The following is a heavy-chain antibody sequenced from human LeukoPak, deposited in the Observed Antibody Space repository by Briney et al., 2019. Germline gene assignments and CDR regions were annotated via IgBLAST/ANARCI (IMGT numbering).Heavy chain of an antibody. CDR3: ARGLYCSGGSCRFDY. CDR2: IYPGDFDI. D-gene: IGHD2-15*01. Sequence: GESLKISCEGSGYSFTSSWIGWVRQMAGIGLEWMGIIYPGDFDIGYSPSFQGQVTISADKSITTAYLQWSSLKASDAAIYYCARGLYCSGGSCRFDYWGQGTLVTVSS. V-gene: IGHV5-51*01. CDR1: GYSFTSSW. J-gene: IGHJ4*02.